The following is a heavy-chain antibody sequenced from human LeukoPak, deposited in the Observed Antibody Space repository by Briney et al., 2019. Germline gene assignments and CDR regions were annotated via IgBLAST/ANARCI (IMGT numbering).Heavy chain of an antibody. CDR2: INHSGST. D-gene: IGHD3-22*01. CDR1: GGSFSGYY. CDR3: ARGASSGYYLPLDY. Sequence: PSETLSLTCAVYGGSFSGYYWSWIRQPPGKGLEWIGEINHSGSTNYNPSLKSRVTISVDTSKNQFSLKLSSVTAADTAVYYCARGASSGYYLPLDYWGQGTLVTVSS. V-gene: IGHV4-34*01. J-gene: IGHJ4*02.